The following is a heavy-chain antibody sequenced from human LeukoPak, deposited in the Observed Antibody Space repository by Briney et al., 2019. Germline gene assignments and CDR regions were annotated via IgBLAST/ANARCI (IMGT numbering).Heavy chain of an antibody. D-gene: IGHD2-21*01. CDR2: IYYSGST. Sequence: SETLSLTCTVSGGSISSYYWSWIRQPPGKGLEWIGYIYYSGSTNYNPSLKSRVTISVDTSKNQFSLRLNSVTAADTAVYYCARGGDTFDYWGQGTLVTVSS. V-gene: IGHV4-59*01. J-gene: IGHJ4*02. CDR1: GGSISSYY. CDR3: ARGGDTFDY.